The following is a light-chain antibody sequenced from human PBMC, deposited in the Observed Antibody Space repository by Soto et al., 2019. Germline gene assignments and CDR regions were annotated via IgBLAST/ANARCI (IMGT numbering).Light chain of an antibody. J-gene: IGLJ1*01. V-gene: IGLV2-14*01. CDR3: SSYTSSSTLV. CDR2: EVS. Sequence: QSALTQPASVSGSPGQSITISCTGSSRNIAGYKFVSWYQQHPGKAPKLMIYEVSSRPSGVSDRFSGSKSGNTASLTISGLRAEDEGDYYCSSYTSSSTLVFGPGTKVTVL. CDR1: SRNIAGYKF.